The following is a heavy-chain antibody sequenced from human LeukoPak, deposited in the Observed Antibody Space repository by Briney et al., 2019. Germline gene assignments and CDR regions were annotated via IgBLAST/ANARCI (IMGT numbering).Heavy chain of an antibody. Sequence: SVKVSCKASGYTFTSYDINWVRQAPGQGLEWMGRIIPILGIANYAQKFQGRVTITADKSTSTAYMELSSLRSEDTAVYYCARDSRLGELSFMRYWGQGTLVTVSS. CDR3: ARDSRLGELSFMRY. J-gene: IGHJ4*02. CDR2: IIPILGIA. V-gene: IGHV1-69*04. CDR1: GYTFTSYD. D-gene: IGHD3-16*02.